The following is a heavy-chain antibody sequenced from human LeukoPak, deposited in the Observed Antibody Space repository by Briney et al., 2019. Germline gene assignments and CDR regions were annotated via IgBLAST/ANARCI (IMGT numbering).Heavy chain of an antibody. CDR2: IYPGDSDT. D-gene: IGHD5-18*01. J-gene: IGHJ4*02. Sequence: GESLKISCKGSGYSFTSYWIGWVRQMPGKGLEWMGIIYPGDSDTRYSPSFQGQVTISADKSISTAYLQWSSLKASDTAMYYCASGYSYGTGGYYFDYWGQGTLVTVSS. CDR3: ASGYSYGTGGYYFDY. V-gene: IGHV5-51*01. CDR1: GYSFTSYW.